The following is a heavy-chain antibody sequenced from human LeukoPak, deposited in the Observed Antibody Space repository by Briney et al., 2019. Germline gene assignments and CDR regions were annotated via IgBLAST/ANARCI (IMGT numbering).Heavy chain of an antibody. CDR3: AKDIGPDYGGNSDAFDI. V-gene: IGHV3-23*01. D-gene: IGHD4-23*01. CDR1: GFTFSNYG. Sequence: GGSLRLSCAASGFTFSNYGMHWVRQAPGKGLEWVSGIGGSGTRTYYADSVKGRFTISRDNSKNTLYLQMNSLRDEDTAVYYCAKDIGPDYGGNSDAFDIWGQGTMVTVSS. J-gene: IGHJ3*02. CDR2: IGGSGTRT.